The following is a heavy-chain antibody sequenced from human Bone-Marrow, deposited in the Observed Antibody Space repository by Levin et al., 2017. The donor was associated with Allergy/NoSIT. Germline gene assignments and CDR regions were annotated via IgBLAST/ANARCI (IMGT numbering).Heavy chain of an antibody. V-gene: IGHV4-59*01. Sequence: SETLSLTCTVSGGSISGYYWSWIRQPPGKGLEWIAYIYYSGSSNYNPSLKSRVTISVDTSKNQFSLKVSSLTATDTAVYYCARQPADTAAFDLWGQGALVTVSS. CDR3: ARQPADTAAFDL. CDR1: GGSISGYY. J-gene: IGHJ4*02. CDR2: IYYSGSS. D-gene: IGHD5-18*01.